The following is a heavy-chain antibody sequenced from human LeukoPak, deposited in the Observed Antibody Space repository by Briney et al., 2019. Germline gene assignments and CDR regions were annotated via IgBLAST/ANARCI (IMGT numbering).Heavy chain of an antibody. D-gene: IGHD6-13*01. CDR3: ARLNSWYYFDY. CDR2: ISAYNGNT. CDR1: GYTFTSYG. V-gene: IGHV1-18*01. Sequence: PSVEXXFKASGYTFTSYGISWGRQAPGQGLEWMGWISAYNGNTNYSQKLRGRGTMTTETTTRTAYMELRSLRSDDTAVYYCARLNSWYYFDYWGQGTLVTVSS. J-gene: IGHJ4*02.